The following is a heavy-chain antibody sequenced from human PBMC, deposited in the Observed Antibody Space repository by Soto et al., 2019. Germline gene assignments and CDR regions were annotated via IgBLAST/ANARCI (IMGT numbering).Heavy chain of an antibody. CDR3: ARDRSGYYYVLDY. D-gene: IGHD3-22*01. Sequence: SVKVSCKASGGTFSSYAISWVRQAPGQGLEWMRGIIPIFGTANYAQKFQGRVTITADESTSTAYMELSSLRAEDTAVYYCARDRSGYYYVLDYWGQGTLVTVSS. CDR2: IIPIFGTA. CDR1: GGTFSSYA. V-gene: IGHV1-69*13. J-gene: IGHJ4*02.